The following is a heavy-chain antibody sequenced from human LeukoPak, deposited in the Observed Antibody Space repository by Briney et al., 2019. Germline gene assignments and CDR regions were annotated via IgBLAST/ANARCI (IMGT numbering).Heavy chain of an antibody. D-gene: IGHD3-10*01. V-gene: IGHV4-39*01. CDR1: GGSISSKSYF. Sequence: SETLSLTCTVSGGSISSKSYFWGWIRQPPGKGLEWIGRIHYSGSIYYNPSLKSRLSIFVDTSKNQFSLKLSSVTAADGAVYYCASQGTMVRGAIRLFDAFDIWGQGKMVTVSS. J-gene: IGHJ3*02. CDR2: IHYSGSI. CDR3: ASQGTMVRGAIRLFDAFDI.